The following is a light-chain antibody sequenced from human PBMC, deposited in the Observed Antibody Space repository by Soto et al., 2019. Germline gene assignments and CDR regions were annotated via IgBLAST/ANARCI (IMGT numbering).Light chain of an antibody. V-gene: IGKV3-11*01. Sequence: EIVLTQSPATLSLSPGERATLSCRASQSVSSHLTWYQHIPGQAPRLLIYDASTRANGIPARFSGSGSGTDFTLTISSLVPEDFGVYYCQQRSDWPMLFGGGTEVDIK. CDR2: DAS. CDR3: QQRSDWPML. CDR1: QSVSSH. J-gene: IGKJ4*01.